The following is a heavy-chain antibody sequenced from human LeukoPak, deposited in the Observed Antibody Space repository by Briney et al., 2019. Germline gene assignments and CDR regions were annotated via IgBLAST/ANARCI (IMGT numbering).Heavy chain of an antibody. CDR1: GGTFSSYA. CDR3: ARVGEPMDAYYYYGMDV. J-gene: IGHJ6*02. Sequence: SVKVSCKASGGTFSSYAISWVRQAPGQGLEWMGGIIPSFGTINYAQKFQGRVTITADESTSTAYMDLSSLRSEDTAVYYCARVGEPMDAYYYYGMDVWGQGTTVTVSS. V-gene: IGHV1-69*13. CDR2: IIPSFGTI. D-gene: IGHD1-14*01.